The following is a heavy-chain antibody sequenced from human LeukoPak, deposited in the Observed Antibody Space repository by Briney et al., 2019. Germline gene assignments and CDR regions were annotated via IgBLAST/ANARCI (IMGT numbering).Heavy chain of an antibody. CDR1: GFTFSSSE. Sequence: RGSLRLSCAASGFTFSSSEMNWVRQAPGKGLEWVSYIGSSDTTVHYADSVEGRFTISRDNAKNSLYLQMNSLRAEDTAIYYCARLTVTTKDAFDIWGRGTMVIVSS. CDR2: IGSSDTTV. J-gene: IGHJ3*02. D-gene: IGHD4-17*01. V-gene: IGHV3-48*03. CDR3: ARLTVTTKDAFDI.